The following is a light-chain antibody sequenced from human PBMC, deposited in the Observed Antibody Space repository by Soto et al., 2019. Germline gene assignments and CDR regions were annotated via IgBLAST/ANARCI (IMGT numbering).Light chain of an antibody. CDR2: DTS. CDR3: QQYHNWPIT. J-gene: IGKJ5*01. CDR1: QGIGDT. Sequence: EFVMSQSPATLSVSPGEVATLSCRASQGIGDTLAWYQHKPGQTPRLLLYDTSTRATGVPPRFSGSRSGAQFPLTLNSLQSEDFAVYYCQQYHNWPITFGQGTRLEI. V-gene: IGKV3-15*01.